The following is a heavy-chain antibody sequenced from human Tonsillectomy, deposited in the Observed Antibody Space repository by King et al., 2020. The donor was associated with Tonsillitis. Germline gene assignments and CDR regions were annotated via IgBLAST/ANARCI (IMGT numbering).Heavy chain of an antibody. CDR3: ASAHSSGWPRLFDY. D-gene: IGHD6-19*01. J-gene: IGHJ4*02. CDR1: GFTFSSYS. Sequence: QLVQSGGGLVKPGGSLRLSCAASGFTFSSYSMNWVRQAPGKGLEWVSSISRGSGYIYYSDSVKGRFTISRDNAENSLYLQMNSLRAEDTAVYYCASAHSSGWPRLFDYWGQGTQVTVSS. CDR2: ISRGSGYI. V-gene: IGHV3-21*01.